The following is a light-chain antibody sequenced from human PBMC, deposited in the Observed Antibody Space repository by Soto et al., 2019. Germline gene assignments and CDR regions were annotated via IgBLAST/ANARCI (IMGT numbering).Light chain of an antibody. V-gene: IGLV3-1*01. CDR1: KLGDKY. Sequence: SYELTQPPSVSVSAGQTASITCSGDKLGDKYACWYQQKPGQSPVLVIYQDSKRPSGIPERFSGSNSGNTATLTISGTQAMDEADYYCQAWDSSTVVFSGGIKLTVL. J-gene: IGLJ2*01. CDR3: QAWDSSTVV. CDR2: QDS.